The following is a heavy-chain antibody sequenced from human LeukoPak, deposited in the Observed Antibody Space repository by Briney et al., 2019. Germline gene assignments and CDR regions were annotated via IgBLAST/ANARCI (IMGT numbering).Heavy chain of an antibody. CDR2: ISFHGTDS. D-gene: IGHD2-21*02. J-gene: IGHJ4*02. V-gene: IGHV3-30*04. CDR3: ARLVVVTGGLDY. CDR1: GFTFISYA. Sequence: GGSLRLSCAASGFTFISYAIHWVRQAPGKGLEWVAVISFHGTDSFYADSVKGRFTISRDNSKNTLYLQMNSLRAEDTAVYYCARLVVVTGGLDYWGQGTLVTVSS.